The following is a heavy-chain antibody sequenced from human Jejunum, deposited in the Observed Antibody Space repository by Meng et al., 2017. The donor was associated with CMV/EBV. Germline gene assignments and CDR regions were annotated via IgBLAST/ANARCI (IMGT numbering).Heavy chain of an antibody. CDR3: ARAGCSSSSCYDY. D-gene: IGHD2-2*01. J-gene: IGHJ4*02. CDR1: RFSFTTYS. CDR2: INAGNGNT. V-gene: IGHV1-3*01. Sequence: VPLYEAGGAGKEPWASVNVCCKAYRFSFTTYSMHWVRPAPGTKREWMGWINAGNGNTKYSKKFQSRVTITRDKAASKAYMELSRLRSEDTAVYYCARAGCSSSSCYDYWGQGTLVTVSS.